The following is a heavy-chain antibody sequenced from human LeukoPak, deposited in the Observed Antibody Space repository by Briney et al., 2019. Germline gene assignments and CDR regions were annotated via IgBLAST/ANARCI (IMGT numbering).Heavy chain of an antibody. Sequence: GRSLRLSCAASGFTFSSYAMHWVRQAPGKGLEWVAVISYDGSNKYYADSVKGRFTIPRDNSKNTLYLQMNSLRAEDTAVYYCARDRPHYDILTGDYYYYYGMDVWGQGTTVTVSS. CDR2: ISYDGSNK. CDR1: GFTFSSYA. CDR3: ARDRPHYDILTGDYYYYYGMDV. J-gene: IGHJ6*02. V-gene: IGHV3-30-3*01. D-gene: IGHD3-9*01.